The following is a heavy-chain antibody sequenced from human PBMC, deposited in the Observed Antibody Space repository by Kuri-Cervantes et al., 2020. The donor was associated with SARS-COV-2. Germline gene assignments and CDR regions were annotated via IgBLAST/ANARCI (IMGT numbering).Heavy chain of an antibody. CDR2: IYHSGST. J-gene: IGHJ5*01. V-gene: IGHV4-39*07. Sequence: SETLSLTCTVSGGSISSSSYYWGWIRQPPGKGLEWIGEIYHSGSTNYNPSLKSRVTISVDKSKNQFSLKLSSVTAADTAVYYCARDNKVWLEPNWFDSWGQGTLVTVSS. CDR1: GGSISSSSYY. D-gene: IGHD3-22*01. CDR3: ARDNKVWLEPNWFDS.